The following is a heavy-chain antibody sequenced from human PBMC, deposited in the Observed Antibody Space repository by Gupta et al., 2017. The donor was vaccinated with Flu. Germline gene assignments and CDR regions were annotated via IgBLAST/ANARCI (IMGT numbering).Heavy chain of an antibody. CDR3: AKSTIMITFGGVPRSNRCLDY. CDR2: ISGSGGST. Sequence: TFSSYAMSWVRQAPGKGLEWVSAISGSGGSTYYADSVKGRFTISRDNSKNTLYMQMNSLRAEDTAVYYCAKSTIMITFGGVPRSNRCLDYWGQGTLVTVSS. V-gene: IGHV3-23*01. CDR1: TFSSYA. D-gene: IGHD3-16*01. J-gene: IGHJ4*02.